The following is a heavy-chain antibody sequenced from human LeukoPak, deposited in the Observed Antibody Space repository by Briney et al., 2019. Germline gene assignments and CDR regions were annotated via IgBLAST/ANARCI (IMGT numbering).Heavy chain of an antibody. J-gene: IGHJ6*03. D-gene: IGHD3-10*01. CDR3: ARESYYGSGSYPYYYYYYMDV. V-gene: IGHV4-39*07. CDR2: IFYSGST. CDR1: GGSISTSNYY. Sequence: SETLSLTCTVSGGSISTSNYYWGWIRQPPGKGLEWIGNIFYSGSTYYSPSLKSRVTISVDTSKNQFSLKLSSVTAADTAVYYCARESYYGSGSYPYYYYYYMDVWGKGTTVTISS.